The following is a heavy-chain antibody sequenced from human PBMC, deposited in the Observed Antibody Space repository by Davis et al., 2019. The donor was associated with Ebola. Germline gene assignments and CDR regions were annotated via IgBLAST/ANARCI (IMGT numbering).Heavy chain of an antibody. V-gene: IGHV1-69*10. D-gene: IGHD3-16*02. Sequence: SVKVSCKASGGTFSSYAISWVRQAPGQGLEWMGGIIPILGIANYAQKFQGRVTITADESTSTAYMELSSLRSEDTAVYYCARASDYIWGSYLHYYGMDVWGQGTTVTVSS. CDR2: IIPILGIA. CDR1: GGTFSSYA. CDR3: ARASDYIWGSYLHYYGMDV. J-gene: IGHJ6*02.